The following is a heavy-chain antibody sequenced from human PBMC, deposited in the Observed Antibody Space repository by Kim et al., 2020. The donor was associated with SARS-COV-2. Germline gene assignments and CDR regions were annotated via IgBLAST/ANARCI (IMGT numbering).Heavy chain of an antibody. D-gene: IGHD6-13*01. CDR3: ASGIAAARF. CDR1: TLSSYW. CDR2: ISSDGSST. J-gene: IGHJ4*02. Sequence: TLSSYWMDWVRQAPGKGLVWVSHISSDGSSTTYADSVKGRFTIYRDNAKNMAYLQMNSLRAEDTAVYFCASGIAAARFWGQGTLVTVSS. V-gene: IGHV3-74*03.